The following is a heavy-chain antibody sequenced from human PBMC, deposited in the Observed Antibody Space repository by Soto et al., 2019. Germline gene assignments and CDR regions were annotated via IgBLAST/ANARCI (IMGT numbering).Heavy chain of an antibody. V-gene: IGHV3-23*01. J-gene: IGHJ5*02. CDR1: GFTFSSYA. CDR3: AKEGVCSGGSCYPPWFDP. D-gene: IGHD2-15*01. CDR2: ISGSGGST. Sequence: GGSLRLSCAASGFTFSSYAMSWVRQAPGKGLEWVSAISGSGGSTYYADSVKGRFTISRDNSKNTLYLQMNSLRAEDTAVYYCAKEGVCSGGSCYPPWFDPWGQGTLVTVSS.